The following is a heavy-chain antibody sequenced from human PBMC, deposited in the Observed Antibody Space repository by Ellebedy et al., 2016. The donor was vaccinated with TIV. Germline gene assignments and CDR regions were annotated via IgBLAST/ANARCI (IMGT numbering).Heavy chain of an antibody. CDR2: FSYTGST. V-gene: IGHV4-59*08. J-gene: IGHJ4*02. CDR3: ARRKVRSGPAFDY. D-gene: IGHD3-10*01. CDR1: GASISSYS. Sequence: MPSETLSLTCTVSGASISSYSWAWIRQPPGMGLDYIGYFSYTGSTNYSPSLNSRVSISVDTSKNQFSLKPSSVTAADTAVYYCARRKVRSGPAFDYWGQGTLVTVSS.